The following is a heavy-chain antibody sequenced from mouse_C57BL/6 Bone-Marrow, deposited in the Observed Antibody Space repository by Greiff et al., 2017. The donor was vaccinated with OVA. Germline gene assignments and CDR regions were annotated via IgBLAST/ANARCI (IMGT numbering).Heavy chain of an antibody. Sequence: DVKLQESGEGLVKPGGSLKLSCAASGFTFSSYAMSWVRQTPEKRLEWVAYISSGGDYIYYADTVKGRFTISRDNARNTLYLQMSSLKSEDTAMYYCTRDLLYGSSRERYFDVWGTGTTVTVSS. CDR3: TRDLLYGSSRERYFDV. D-gene: IGHD1-1*01. CDR2: ISSGGDYI. V-gene: IGHV5-9-1*02. J-gene: IGHJ1*03. CDR1: GFTFSSYA.